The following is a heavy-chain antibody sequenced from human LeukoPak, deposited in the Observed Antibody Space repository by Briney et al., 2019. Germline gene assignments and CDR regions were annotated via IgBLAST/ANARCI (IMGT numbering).Heavy chain of an antibody. D-gene: IGHD4-17*01. CDR2: TYCTGST. J-gene: IGHJ4*02. CDR3: ARVSFTYGPLDS. V-gene: IGHV4-31*03. CDR1: RGSISSGGHY. Sequence: PSETLSLTCNVSRGSISSGGHYWSWIRQRPGKGLEWMGYTYCTGSTYYNPSLQSRLIISADTSMTQFSLRLRSVTAADTAVYYCARVSFTYGPLDSWGPGILVTVSS.